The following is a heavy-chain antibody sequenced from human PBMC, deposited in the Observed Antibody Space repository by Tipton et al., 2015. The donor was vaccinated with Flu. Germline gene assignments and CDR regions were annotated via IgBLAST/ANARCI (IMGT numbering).Heavy chain of an antibody. J-gene: IGHJ3*02. V-gene: IGHV4-59*01. CDR3: ARGNWGGAFDT. CDR2: IHHTGKT. Sequence: GSLRLSCIVSGDYISDYYWNWIRQSPGGGLEWLGYIHHTGKTNQNPSLKSRLTVSVDTSRNQFSLTLNSVTAADTAVYFCARGNWGGAFDTWGQGTMVTVSS. D-gene: IGHD7-27*01. CDR1: GDYISDYY.